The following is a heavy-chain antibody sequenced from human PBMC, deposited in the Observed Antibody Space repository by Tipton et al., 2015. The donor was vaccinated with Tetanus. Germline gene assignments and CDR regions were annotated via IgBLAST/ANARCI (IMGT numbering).Heavy chain of an antibody. CDR1: GGSISSGGYY. CDR2: IYYSGST. J-gene: IGHJ4*02. V-gene: IGHV4-31*03. D-gene: IGHD3-22*01. Sequence: TLSLTCTVSGGSISSGGYYWSWIRQHPGKGLEWIGYIYYSGSTYYNPSLKSRVTISVDTSKNQFSLKLSSVTAADTAVYYCARAGRYYYDSSGYYYVLLDYWGQGTLVTVSS. CDR3: ARAGRYYYDSSGYYYVLLDY.